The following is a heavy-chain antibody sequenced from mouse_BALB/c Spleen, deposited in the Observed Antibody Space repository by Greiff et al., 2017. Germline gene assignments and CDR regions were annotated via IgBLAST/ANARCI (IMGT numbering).Heavy chain of an antibody. Sequence: QVQLQQSGAELVKPGASVKLSCKASGYTFTSYWMHWVKQRPGQGLEWIGEINPSNGRTNYNEKFKSKATLTVDKSSSTAYMQLSSLTSEDSAVYYCARGGNYYYYAMDYWGQGTSVTVSS. CDR1: GYTFTSYW. J-gene: IGHJ4*01. CDR3: ARGGNYYYYAMDY. V-gene: IGHV1S81*02. D-gene: IGHD2-1*01. CDR2: INPSNGRT.